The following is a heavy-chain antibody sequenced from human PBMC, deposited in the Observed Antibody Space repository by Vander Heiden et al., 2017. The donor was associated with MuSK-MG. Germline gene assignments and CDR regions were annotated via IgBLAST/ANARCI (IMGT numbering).Heavy chain of an antibody. CDR2: IYYSGST. D-gene: IGHD2-21*02. CDR1: GGSISSSY. J-gene: IGHJ2*01. V-gene: IGHV4-59*01. CDR3: ARRDSSLWYFDL. Sequence: QVQLQESGPGLVKPSETLSLTCTVSGGSISSSYWSWIRQPPGKGLDWIGYIYYSGSTNYNPSLKSRVTISVDTSKNQFSLKLSSVTAADTAVYYCARRDSSLWYFDLWGRGTLVTVSS.